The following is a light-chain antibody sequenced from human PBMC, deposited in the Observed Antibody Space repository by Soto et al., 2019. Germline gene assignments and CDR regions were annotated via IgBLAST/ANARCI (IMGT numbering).Light chain of an antibody. CDR2: GAS. CDR1: QSITTW. V-gene: IGKV3-15*01. CDR3: QHYNNWPWT. J-gene: IGKJ1*01. Sequence: MTQSPSTVSAYVGDSVTITCRASQSITTWLAWYQQKPGQAPRFLIYGASTRATGIPARFSGSGSGTQFTLTISSLQSEDSALYYCQHYNNWPWTFGQGTKVDIK.